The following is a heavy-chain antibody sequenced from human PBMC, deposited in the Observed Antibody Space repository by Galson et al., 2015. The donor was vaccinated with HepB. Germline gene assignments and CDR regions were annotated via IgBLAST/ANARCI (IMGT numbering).Heavy chain of an antibody. CDR2: IDPSDSYT. Sequence: QSGAEVKKPGESLRISCKGSGYSFTSYWISWVRQMPGKGLEWMGRIDPSDSYTNYSPSFQGHVTISADKSISTAYLQWSSLKASDTAMYYCARGPPLGYDFWSGYFYYYYYMDVWGKGTTVTVSS. D-gene: IGHD3-3*01. V-gene: IGHV5-10-1*01. CDR1: GYSFTSYW. J-gene: IGHJ6*03. CDR3: ARGPPLGYDFWSGYFYYYYYMDV.